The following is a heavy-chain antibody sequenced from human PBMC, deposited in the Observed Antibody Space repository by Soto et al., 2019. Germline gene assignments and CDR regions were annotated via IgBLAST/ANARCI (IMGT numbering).Heavy chain of an antibody. CDR1: GFTFRSYA. Sequence: GGSLRLSCAASGFTFRSYAMSWVRQAPGKGLEWVSAISGSGGSTYYADSVKGRFTISGDNSKNTLYLQMNSLRAEDTAVYYCAKGIVYYYDSSGYFAYWGQGTLVTVSS. CDR2: ISGSGGST. V-gene: IGHV3-23*01. CDR3: AKGIVYYYDSSGYFAY. J-gene: IGHJ4*02. D-gene: IGHD3-22*01.